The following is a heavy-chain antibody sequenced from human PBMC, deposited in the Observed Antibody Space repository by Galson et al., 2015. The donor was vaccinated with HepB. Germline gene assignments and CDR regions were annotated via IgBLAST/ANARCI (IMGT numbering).Heavy chain of an antibody. CDR3: ARASPRITMVRGVTHFDY. D-gene: IGHD3-10*01. CDR2: IGTAGDT. V-gene: IGHV3-13*04. CDR1: GFTFSSYD. J-gene: IGHJ4*02. Sequence: SLRLSCAASGFTFSSYDMHWVRQATGKGLEWVSAIGTAGDTYYPGSVKGRFTISREDAKNSLYLQMNSLRAGDTAVYYCARASPRITMVRGVTHFDYWGQGTLVTVSS.